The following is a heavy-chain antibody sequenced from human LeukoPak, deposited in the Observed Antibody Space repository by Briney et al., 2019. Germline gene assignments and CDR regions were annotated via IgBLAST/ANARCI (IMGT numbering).Heavy chain of an antibody. CDR2: IKSDGSST. V-gene: IGHV3-74*01. CDR3: ARESRTDYYGDY. CDR1: GFTFSSYW. Sequence: GGSLRLSCAASGFTFSSYWMHCVRQVPGKGLVWVSRIKSDGSSTSYADLVKGRFTMSRDNAKNTLYLQMNSLRAEDTAVYYCARESRTDYYGDYWGQGTLVTVSS. D-gene: IGHD3-10*01. J-gene: IGHJ4*02.